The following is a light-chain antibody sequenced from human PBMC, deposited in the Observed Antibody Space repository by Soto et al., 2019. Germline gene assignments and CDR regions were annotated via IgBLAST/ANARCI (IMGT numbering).Light chain of an antibody. CDR3: SSYTSSSTVV. J-gene: IGLJ2*01. Sequence: QSVLTQPASVSGSPGQSITISCTGTSSDVGGYNSVSWYQQHPGKAPQLMIYDVSNRPSGVSNRFSGSKSVNTASLTISGLHAEDEADYYCSSYTSSSTVVFGGGTKLTVL. CDR1: SSDVGGYNS. V-gene: IGLV2-14*01. CDR2: DVS.